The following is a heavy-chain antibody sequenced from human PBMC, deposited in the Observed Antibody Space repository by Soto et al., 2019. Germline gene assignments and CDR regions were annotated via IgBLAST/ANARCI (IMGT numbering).Heavy chain of an antibody. CDR2: IIPIFGTA. Sequence: QVQLVQSGAEVKKPGSSVKVSCKASGGTFSSYAISWVRQAPGQGLEWMGGIIPIFGTANYAQKFQGRVTITADESTSTAYMELSSLRSEDTAVYYCARGHTYYYGSSGYARDAFDIWGQGTMVTVSS. D-gene: IGHD3-22*01. CDR3: ARGHTYYYGSSGYARDAFDI. J-gene: IGHJ3*02. V-gene: IGHV1-69*01. CDR1: GGTFSSYA.